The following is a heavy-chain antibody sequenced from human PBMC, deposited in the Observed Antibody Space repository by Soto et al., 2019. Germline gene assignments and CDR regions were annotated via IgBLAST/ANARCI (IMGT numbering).Heavy chain of an antibody. J-gene: IGHJ6*03. V-gene: IGHV3-33*01. CDR3: ARAYGSGSYYYYMDV. CDR1: GFTFSSYG. CDR2: IWYDGSNK. D-gene: IGHD3-10*01. Sequence: QVQLVESGGGVVQPGRSLRLSCAASGFTFSSYGMHWVRQAPGKGLEWVAVIWYDGSNKYYADSVKGRFTIPRDNSKNTLYLQMNSLRAEDTAVYYCARAYGSGSYYYYMDVWGKGTTVTVSS.